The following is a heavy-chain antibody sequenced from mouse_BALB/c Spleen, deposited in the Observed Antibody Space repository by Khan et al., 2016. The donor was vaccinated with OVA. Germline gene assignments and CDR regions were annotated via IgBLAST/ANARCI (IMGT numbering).Heavy chain of an antibody. CDR1: GYTFTNYG. V-gene: IGHV9-3-1*01. Sequence: QIQLVQSGPELKKPGETVKISCKASGYTFTNYGMNWVKQSLGKALKCMGWINTYTGEPTYADDFKGRFAFSLETSASTAYLQINNLKNEDTATYFCARPPCFSYTLGYWGQGTSVTVSS. CDR2: INTYTGEP. J-gene: IGHJ4*01. CDR3: ARPPCFSYTLGY.